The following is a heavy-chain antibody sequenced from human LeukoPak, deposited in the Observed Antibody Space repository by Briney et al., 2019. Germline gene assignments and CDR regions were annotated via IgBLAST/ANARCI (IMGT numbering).Heavy chain of an antibody. J-gene: IGHJ6*02. CDR1: GGTFSSYA. Sequence: SVKVSCKASGGTFSSYAISWVRQAPGQGLEWMGRIIPILGIANYAQKFQGRVTITADKSTSTAYMELSSLRSEDTAVYYCARQGHDYGDYYLPTLPNYYYYGMDVWGQGTTVTASS. CDR2: IIPILGIA. CDR3: ARQGHDYGDYYLPTLPNYYYYGMDV. D-gene: IGHD4-17*01. V-gene: IGHV1-69*04.